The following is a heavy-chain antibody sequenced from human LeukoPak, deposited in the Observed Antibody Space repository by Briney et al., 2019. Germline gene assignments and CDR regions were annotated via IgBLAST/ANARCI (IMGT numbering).Heavy chain of an antibody. V-gene: IGHV3-9*01. J-gene: IGHJ4*02. CDR1: GFTFDDYA. Sequence: GGSLRLSCAASGFTFDDYAMHWVRHAPGKGLEWVSVISWNSGSIGYADSVKGRVTISRDNAKNSLYLQMNSLRAEDTALYYCAKTPTRGYSYGYLDYWGQGTLVTVSS. CDR2: ISWNSGSI. CDR3: AKTPTRGYSYGYLDY. D-gene: IGHD5-18*01.